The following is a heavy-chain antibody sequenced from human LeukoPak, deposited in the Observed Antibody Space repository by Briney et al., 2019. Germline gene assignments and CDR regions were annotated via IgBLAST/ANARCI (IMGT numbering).Heavy chain of an antibody. D-gene: IGHD6-13*01. Sequence: SETLSLTCTVSGGSISSSSYYWGWIRQPPGRGLEWIGSIYYSGSTYYNPSLKSRVTISVDTSKNQFSLKLSSVTAADTAVYYCARHSSSWYYGDYWGQGTLVTVSS. J-gene: IGHJ4*02. CDR3: ARHSSSWYYGDY. CDR1: GGSISSSSYY. V-gene: IGHV4-39*01. CDR2: IYYSGST.